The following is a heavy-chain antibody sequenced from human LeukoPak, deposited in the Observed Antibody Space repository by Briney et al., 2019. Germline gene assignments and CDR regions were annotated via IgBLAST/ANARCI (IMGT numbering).Heavy chain of an antibody. CDR1: GYTFDDYA. D-gene: IGHD3-10*01. V-gene: IGHV3-9*03. CDR3: AKAFYFASDYYAFDI. Sequence: GRSLRLSCAASGYTFDDYAMYWVQQPPGEGLEWVSGISWNSGRIGYADSVKGRFTISRDNAKNSLYLQMNSLRVEDMALYYCAKAFYFASDYYAFDIWGQGTMVTVSS. CDR2: ISWNSGRI. J-gene: IGHJ3*02.